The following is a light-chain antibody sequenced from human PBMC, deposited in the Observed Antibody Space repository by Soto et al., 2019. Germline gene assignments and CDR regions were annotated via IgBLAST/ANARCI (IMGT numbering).Light chain of an antibody. CDR2: SNS. J-gene: IGLJ2*01. CDR1: SSNIVSNT. CDR3: AAWDDSLNVVV. Sequence: QSVLTQPPSASATPGQRVTISCSGSSSNIVSNTVNWYQHLPGTAPKLLIYSNSQRPSGVPDRFSGSKSGTSASLAISGLQSEDEADYYCAAWDDSLNVVVFGGGTKLTVL. V-gene: IGLV1-44*01.